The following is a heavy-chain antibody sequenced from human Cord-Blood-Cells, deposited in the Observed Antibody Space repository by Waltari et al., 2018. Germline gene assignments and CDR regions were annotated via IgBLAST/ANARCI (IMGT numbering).Heavy chain of an antibody. CDR2: INPNSNGT. CDR1: GYTFTGYY. D-gene: IGHD2-15*01. Sequence: QVQLVQSGAEVKKPGASVKVSCKASGYTFTGYYMHWVRQAHGQGLEGMGWINPNSNGTNYAQKCQGRVTMTRDTSISTAYMELSRLRSDDTAVYYCARVDYCSGGSCYYFQHWGQGTLVTVSS. J-gene: IGHJ1*01. V-gene: IGHV1-2*02. CDR3: ARVDYCSGGSCYYFQH.